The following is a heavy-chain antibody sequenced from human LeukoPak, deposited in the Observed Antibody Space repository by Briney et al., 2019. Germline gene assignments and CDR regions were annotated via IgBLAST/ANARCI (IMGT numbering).Heavy chain of an antibody. CDR1: GFTFSSYG. J-gene: IGHJ4*02. D-gene: IGHD3-16*02. V-gene: IGHV3-30*18. Sequence: GGSLRLSCAASGFTFSSYGMHWVREAPGTGLEWVAVISYDGSNKYYADSVKGRFTISRDNSKNTLYLQMNSLRAEDTAVYYCAKDLYVWGSYRYPDYWGQGTLVTVSS. CDR2: ISYDGSNK. CDR3: AKDLYVWGSYRYPDY.